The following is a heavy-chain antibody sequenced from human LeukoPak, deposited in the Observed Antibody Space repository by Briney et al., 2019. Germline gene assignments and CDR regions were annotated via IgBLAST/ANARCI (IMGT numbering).Heavy chain of an antibody. V-gene: IGHV3-30*18. CDR1: GFTFSSYG. Sequence: GGSLRLSCEASGFTFSSYGIHWVRQAPGKGLEWVAVISYDGSNKYYADSVKGRFTISRDNSKNTMYLQMNSLRAEDTAVYYCTKEPHYYYHSSGYFDYSGQGTLGTVSS. CDR2: ISYDGSNK. CDR3: TKEPHYYYHSSGYFDY. J-gene: IGHJ4*02. D-gene: IGHD3-22*01.